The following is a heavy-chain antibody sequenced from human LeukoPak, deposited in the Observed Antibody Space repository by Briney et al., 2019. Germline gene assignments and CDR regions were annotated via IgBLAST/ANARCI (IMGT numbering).Heavy chain of an antibody. CDR1: GFTFSNYA. V-gene: IGHV3-23*01. D-gene: IGHD6-19*01. CDR2: ISGGGENS. Sequence: GGSLRLSCEASGFTFSNYAMSWMRQAPGKGLEWVSLISGGGENSYYTDSVNGRFTLSRDNSKNTLFPQMDSLRAEDTAVYYCTRDEGLVAGIWRAYDIWGQGTMVTVSS. CDR3: TRDEGLVAGIWRAYDI. J-gene: IGHJ3*02.